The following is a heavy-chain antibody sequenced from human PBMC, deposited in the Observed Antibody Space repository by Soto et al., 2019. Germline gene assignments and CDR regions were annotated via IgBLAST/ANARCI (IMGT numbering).Heavy chain of an antibody. J-gene: IGHJ5*02. CDR3: ARVKEVRVFGALTNTWFDP. CDR1: GGSISSGGNS. Sequence: TRSLSRTVSGGSISSGGNSCSWIRQPPGKGLEGIGYIYHSGSTYHNPSLKRRVTIAVERSKNQFSLKLRAVTAADTAVYYCARVKEVRVFGALTNTWFDPWGQVTLVTVS. V-gene: IGHV4-30-2*01. D-gene: IGHD3-3*01. CDR2: IYHSGST.